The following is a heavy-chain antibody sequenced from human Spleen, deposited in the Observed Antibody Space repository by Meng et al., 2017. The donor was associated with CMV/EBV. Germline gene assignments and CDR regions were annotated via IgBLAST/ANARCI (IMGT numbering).Heavy chain of an antibody. CDR1: GDSVSTNSAA. D-gene: IGHD3-3*01. CDR3: AREYESAFDI. Sequence: ISGDSVSTNSAAWNWIRQSPSRGLEWLGRTYYRSKWYNDYALSMRSRVIINPDTSKNQISLQLSSVTPEDTALYYCAREYESAFDIWGQGTMVTVSS. J-gene: IGHJ3*02. V-gene: IGHV6-1*01. CDR2: TYYRSKWYN.